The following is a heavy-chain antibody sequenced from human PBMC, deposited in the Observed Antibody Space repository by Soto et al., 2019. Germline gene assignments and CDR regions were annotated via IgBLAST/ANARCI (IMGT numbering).Heavy chain of an antibody. Sequence: EVQLVESGGGLVQPGGSLRLSCAASGFTFSDHYMDWVRQAPGKGLGGVGRTRSKANYYTTEYAASVKGRFTISRDDSKNSRYLQMNSLKTEDTAVYYCVRVGFYDSGGYSFDYWGQGTLVTVSS. V-gene: IGHV3-72*01. CDR3: VRVGFYDSGGYSFDY. CDR1: GFTFSDHY. J-gene: IGHJ4*02. CDR2: TRSKANYYTT. D-gene: IGHD3-22*01.